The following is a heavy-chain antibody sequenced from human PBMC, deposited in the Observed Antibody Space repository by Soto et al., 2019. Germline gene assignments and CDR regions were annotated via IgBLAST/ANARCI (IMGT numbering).Heavy chain of an antibody. CDR1: GGSTSSTNYC. Sequence: ETLSLTCTVSGGSTSSTNYCWGWIRQPPGKGLEWVSVIYTGGSTYYADSVRGRFTISRDNSKNTLYLQMNSLRAEDTAVYYCARGDYGTYWGQGILVTVSS. CDR2: IYTGGST. CDR3: ARGDYGTY. J-gene: IGHJ1*01. D-gene: IGHD4-17*01. V-gene: IGHV3-53*01.